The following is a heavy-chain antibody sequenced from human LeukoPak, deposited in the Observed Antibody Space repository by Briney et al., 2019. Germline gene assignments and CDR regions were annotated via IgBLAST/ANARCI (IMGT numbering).Heavy chain of an antibody. D-gene: IGHD3-3*01. CDR2: IYSGGST. CDR3: ARLNDFWSGYLDY. CDR1: GFTFSSYA. Sequence: PGGSLRLSCAASGFTFSSYAMSWVRQAPGKGLEWVSVIYSGGSTYYADSVKGRFTISRDNSKNTLYLQMNSLRAEDTAVYYCARLNDFWSGYLDYWGQGTLVTVSS. V-gene: IGHV3-66*04. J-gene: IGHJ4*02.